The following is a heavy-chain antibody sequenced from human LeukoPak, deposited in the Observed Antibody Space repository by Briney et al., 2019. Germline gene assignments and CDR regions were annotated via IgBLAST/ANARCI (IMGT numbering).Heavy chain of an antibody. J-gene: IGHJ4*02. D-gene: IGHD4-23*01. Sequence: ASVKVSCKASGYTFTGYYMHWVRQAPGQGLEWMGWINPNSGTTNYAQKLQGRVTMTTDTSTSTAYMELRSLRSDDTAVYYCARDAVVSPGNYFDYWGQGTLVTVSS. CDR3: ARDAVVSPGNYFDY. CDR1: GYTFTGYY. CDR2: INPNSGTT. V-gene: IGHV1-2*02.